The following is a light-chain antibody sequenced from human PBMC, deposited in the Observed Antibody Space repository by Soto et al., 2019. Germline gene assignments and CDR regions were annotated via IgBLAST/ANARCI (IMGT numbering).Light chain of an antibody. CDR1: SSNIGSNT. CDR3: AAWDDSLNAYV. Sequence: QSVLTQPPSASGTPGQRVTISCSGSSSNIGSNTVNWYQQLPGTAPKRLIYSNNQRPSGVPDRFSGSKSGTSASLAISGLRSEDEADYYCAAWDDSLNAYVFGTGTKVTVL. J-gene: IGLJ1*01. V-gene: IGLV1-44*01. CDR2: SNN.